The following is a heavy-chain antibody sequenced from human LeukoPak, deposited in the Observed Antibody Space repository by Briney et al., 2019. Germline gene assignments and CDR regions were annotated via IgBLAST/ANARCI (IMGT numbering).Heavy chain of an antibody. V-gene: IGHV3-7*03. J-gene: IGHJ4*02. CDR2: IKQDGSEK. CDR3: ASIPPWGSGHDY. CDR1: GFIFSTYW. Sequence: RGSLRLSCAASGFIFSTYWMSWVRQAPGKGLEWVANIKQDGSEKYYVDSVKGRFTISRDNSKNTLYLQMNSLRAEDTAVYYCASIPPWGSGHDYWGQGTLVTVSS. D-gene: IGHD3-16*01.